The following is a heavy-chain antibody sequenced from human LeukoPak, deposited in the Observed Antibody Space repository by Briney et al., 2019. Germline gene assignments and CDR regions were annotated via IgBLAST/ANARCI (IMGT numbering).Heavy chain of an antibody. D-gene: IGHD3-10*01. V-gene: IGHV3-30*04. Sequence: GRSLRLSCAASGFTFSSYAMHWVRQAPGKGLEWVAVISYDGSNKYYADSVKGRFTISRDNSKNTLYLQMNSLRAEDTAVYYCARSRITMILGVISDWGQGTLVTVSS. CDR1: GFTFSSYA. CDR3: ARSRITMILGVISD. J-gene: IGHJ4*02. CDR2: ISYDGSNK.